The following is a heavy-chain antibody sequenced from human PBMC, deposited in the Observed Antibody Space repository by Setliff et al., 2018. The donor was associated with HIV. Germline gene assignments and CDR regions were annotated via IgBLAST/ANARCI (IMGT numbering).Heavy chain of an antibody. CDR2: IKTKTDGETT. D-gene: IGHD6-13*01. Sequence: GGSLRLSCAASGFTFSNAYMTWVRQAPGKGLEWVGQIKTKTDGETTDYAAPVEGRFTISRDDSKNTVFLQMNSLKTDDTAVYYCVKGGYLHAFEIWGQGTMVTVSS. V-gene: IGHV3-15*01. CDR3: VKGGYLHAFEI. J-gene: IGHJ3*02. CDR1: GFTFSNAY.